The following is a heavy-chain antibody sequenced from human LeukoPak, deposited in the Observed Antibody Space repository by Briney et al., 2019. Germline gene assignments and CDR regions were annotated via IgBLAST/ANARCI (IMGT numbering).Heavy chain of an antibody. CDR2: IDWDDYK. V-gene: IGHV2-70*11. CDR3: ARVTPYSGSSSPFDY. Sequence: RESGPALVKPTQTLTLTCTFSGFSLSTSGMCVSWIRQPPGKALEWLARIDWDDYKYYSTSLKTRLTISKDTSKSQVVLTMTNMDPVDTATYYCARVTPYSGSSSPFDYWGQGTLVTVSS. J-gene: IGHJ4*02. CDR1: GFSLSTSGMC. D-gene: IGHD1-26*01.